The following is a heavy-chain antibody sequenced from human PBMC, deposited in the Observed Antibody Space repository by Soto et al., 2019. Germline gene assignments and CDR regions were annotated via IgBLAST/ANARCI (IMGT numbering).Heavy chain of an antibody. D-gene: IGHD3-16*01. J-gene: IGHJ4*02. CDR2: VGGGGGTT. Sequence: PGGSLRLSCAASGFTFSSYAMSWVRQAPGKGLEWVSTVGGGGGTTYYADSVKGRFTISRDNSKNTVYLQMNSLRADDTAVYYCAKYSYGQIDGWGQGTLVTVS. V-gene: IGHV3-23*01. CDR3: AKYSYGQIDG. CDR1: GFTFSSYA.